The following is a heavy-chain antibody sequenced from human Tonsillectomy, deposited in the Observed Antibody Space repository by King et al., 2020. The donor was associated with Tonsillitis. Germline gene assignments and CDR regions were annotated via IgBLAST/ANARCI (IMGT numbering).Heavy chain of an antibody. CDR1: GGSISTYY. CDR2: ISYSGST. Sequence: QLQESGPGLVKPSETLSLTCTVSGGSISTYYWNWIRQPPGKGLEWLAYISYSGSTNYNPSLKSRVTISVDTSKNQFSLNLSSVTAADTAVYYCARGGTWSSDYYYYYGLDVWGQGTTVTVSS. CDR3: ARGGTWSSDYYYYYGLDV. D-gene: IGHD6-25*01. V-gene: IGHV4-59*01. J-gene: IGHJ6*02.